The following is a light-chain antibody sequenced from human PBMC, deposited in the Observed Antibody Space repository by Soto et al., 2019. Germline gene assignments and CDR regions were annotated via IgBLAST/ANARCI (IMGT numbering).Light chain of an antibody. V-gene: IGKV1-39*01. CDR3: QQNSITPLT. CDR1: QTISGY. J-gene: IGKJ4*01. CDR2: AAS. Sequence: DIQMTQSPSSLSASVGDRVNITCRASQTISGYLNWYQQKPGKAPILLISAASSLQSGVPSRFSGSGSGTDFTLTISSLQPEDFATYYCQQNSITPLTFGGGTKVE.